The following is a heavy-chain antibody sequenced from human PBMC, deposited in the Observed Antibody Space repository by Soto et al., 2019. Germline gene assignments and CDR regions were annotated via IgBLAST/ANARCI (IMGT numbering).Heavy chain of an antibody. Sequence: EVQLLESGGGLVQPGGSLRLSCAASGFTFNTFEMSWVRQAPGRGLEWVSFISDDSSRTYYADAVKGRFTISRDNSKYTLYLQMNWLTAGDAAVYACVKGGWLDFWGQGTLVAVSS. V-gene: IGHV3-23*01. CDR2: ISDDSSRT. CDR3: VKGGWLDF. J-gene: IGHJ5*01. CDR1: GFTFNTFE. D-gene: IGHD3-16*01.